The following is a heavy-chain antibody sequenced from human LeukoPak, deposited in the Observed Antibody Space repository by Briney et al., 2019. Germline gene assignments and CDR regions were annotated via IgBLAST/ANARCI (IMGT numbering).Heavy chain of an antibody. CDR1: GFTFSSYG. V-gene: IGHV3-21*05. CDR3: ARAEPYYYDSSGYSDAFDI. Sequence: GGSLRLSCAASGFTFSSYGMNWVRQAPGKGLEWVSYISGSSSDRYYADSVKGRFTISRDNAKNSLYLQMTSLRAEDTAVYYCARAEPYYYDSSGYSDAFDIWGQGTMVIVSS. J-gene: IGHJ3*02. CDR2: ISGSSSDR. D-gene: IGHD3-22*01.